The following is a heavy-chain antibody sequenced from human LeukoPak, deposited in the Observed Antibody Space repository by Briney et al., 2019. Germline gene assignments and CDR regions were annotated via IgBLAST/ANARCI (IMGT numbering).Heavy chain of an antibody. J-gene: IGHJ4*02. Sequence: PSETLSLTCAVYGGSFSGYYWGWIRQPPGKGLEWVGEVNHSGSTNYNPSLKSRVTISVDTSKNQFSLKLSSVTAADTAVYYCARGVSDTMIVVVLDFDYWGQGTLVTVSS. CDR2: VNHSGST. CDR1: GGSFSGYY. V-gene: IGHV4-34*01. CDR3: ARGVSDTMIVVVLDFDY. D-gene: IGHD3-22*01.